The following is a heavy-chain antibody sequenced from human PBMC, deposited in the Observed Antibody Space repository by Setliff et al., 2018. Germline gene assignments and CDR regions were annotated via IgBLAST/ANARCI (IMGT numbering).Heavy chain of an antibody. D-gene: IGHD3-10*01. Sequence: PSETLSLTCTVSGGSISSGDYYWSWIRQPPGKGLEWIGYIYSSGSTYYNPSLKSRVSISVDTSKNQFSLKLSSVTAADTAVYYCARDLGDYGSGSYSIPHYYYYYGMDVWGQGTTVTVSS. CDR2: IYSSGST. J-gene: IGHJ6*02. V-gene: IGHV4-30-4*08. CDR1: GGSISSGDYY. CDR3: ARDLGDYGSGSYSIPHYYYYYGMDV.